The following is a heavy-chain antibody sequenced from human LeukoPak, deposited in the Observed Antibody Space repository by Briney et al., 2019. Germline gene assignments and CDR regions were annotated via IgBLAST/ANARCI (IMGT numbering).Heavy chain of an antibody. D-gene: IGHD2-2*01. CDR1: GGSFSGYY. Sequence: SETLSLTCAVYGGSFSGYYWSWIRQPPGKGLEWSGEINNSGSTNYNPSLKSRVTISVDTSKNQFSLKLSSVTAADTAVYYCARAGGIVVVPAAMQDLSWFDPWGQGTLVTVSS. J-gene: IGHJ5*02. CDR2: INNSGST. CDR3: ARAGGIVVVPAAMQDLSWFDP. V-gene: IGHV4-34*01.